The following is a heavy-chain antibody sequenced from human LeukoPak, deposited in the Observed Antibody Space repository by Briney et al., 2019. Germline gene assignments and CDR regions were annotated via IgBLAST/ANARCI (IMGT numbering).Heavy chain of an antibody. CDR3: ARGRGPYYYYYMDV. Sequence: SETLSLTCTVSGGSISSSSYYWGWIRQPPGKGLEWIGSIYYSGSTYYNPSLKSRVTISVDTSRNQFSLKLSSVTAADTAVYYCARGRGPYYYYYMDVWGKGTTVTVSS. J-gene: IGHJ6*03. CDR2: IYYSGST. V-gene: IGHV4-39*07. D-gene: IGHD5-12*01. CDR1: GGSISSSSYY.